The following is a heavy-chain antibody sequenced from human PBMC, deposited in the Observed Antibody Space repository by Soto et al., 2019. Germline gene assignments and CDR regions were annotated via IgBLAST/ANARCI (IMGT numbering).Heavy chain of an antibody. D-gene: IGHD6-13*01. Sequence: SETLSLTCAVSGGSISSSNWWSWVRQPPGKGLEWIGEIYHSGSTNYKTSLKSRVTISVDKSKNQFSLKLNSVTAADTAVYYCARFRSWDRWRAFDIWGQGTMVTV. CDR2: IYHSGST. CDR1: GGSISSSNW. J-gene: IGHJ3*02. CDR3: ARFRSWDRWRAFDI. V-gene: IGHV4-4*02.